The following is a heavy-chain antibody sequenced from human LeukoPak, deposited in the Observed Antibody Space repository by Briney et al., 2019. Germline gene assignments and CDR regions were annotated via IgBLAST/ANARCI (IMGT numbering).Heavy chain of an antibody. D-gene: IGHD2-15*01. CDR2: ISSSSNYI. CDR3: ARDHAYCSGGSCYDESLNWFDP. V-gene: IGHV3-21*01. J-gene: IGHJ5*02. CDR1: GLTFSTYT. Sequence: GGSLRLSCAASGLTFSTYTMSWVRQAPGKGLEWVSAISSSSNYIYYADSVKGRFTISRDNAKNSLYLQMNSLRAEDTAVYYCARDHAYCSGGSCYDESLNWFDPWGQGTLVTVSS.